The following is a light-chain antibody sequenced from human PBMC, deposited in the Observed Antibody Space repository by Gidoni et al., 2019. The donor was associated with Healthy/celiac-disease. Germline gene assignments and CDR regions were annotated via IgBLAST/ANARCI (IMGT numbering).Light chain of an antibody. CDR3: QQYYDSPRT. Sequence: DIVMPKSQDSLAESLGERATIHCKSSQTVLYRSDNRNYLAWYQQKPGQSPKLLIYWASTRASGVPDRFSGSGSGTDFTLTISTLQAEDAAVYFCQQYYDSPRTFGQGTKVEIK. V-gene: IGKV4-1*01. CDR2: WAS. CDR1: QTVLYRSDNRNY. J-gene: IGKJ1*01.